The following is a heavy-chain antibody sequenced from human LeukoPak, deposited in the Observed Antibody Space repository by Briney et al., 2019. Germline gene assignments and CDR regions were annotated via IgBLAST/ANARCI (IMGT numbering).Heavy chain of an antibody. J-gene: IGHJ4*02. CDR1: GFTFTNAW. CDR2: IKSKADGETI. CDR3: STLTSRGLSDS. Sequence: GGSLRLSCAASGFTFTNAWMNWVRQAPGKGLEWVGRIKSKADGETIDYAAPVKGRFTFSRDDSKNMLYLQMNSLKNEDTAVYYCSTLTSRGLSDSWGQGTLVTVSS. V-gene: IGHV3-15*07. D-gene: IGHD1-20*01.